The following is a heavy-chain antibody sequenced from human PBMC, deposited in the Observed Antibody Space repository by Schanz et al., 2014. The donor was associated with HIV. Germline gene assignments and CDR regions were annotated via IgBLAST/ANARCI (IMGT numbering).Heavy chain of an antibody. V-gene: IGHV1-18*04. J-gene: IGHJ4*02. CDR1: RYSFTRYG. D-gene: IGHD6-13*01. CDR2: INTSTGNV. CDR3: ARDRSAAVTASDY. Sequence: QVQLLQSGTEVKKPGASVKVSCKGSRYSFTRYGISWVRQAPGQGLEWMGWINTSTGNVDYSQNFQARVTLTTDTSTRTVYMELRSLRSDDTAVYYCARDRSAAVTASDYWGQGTLVTVSS.